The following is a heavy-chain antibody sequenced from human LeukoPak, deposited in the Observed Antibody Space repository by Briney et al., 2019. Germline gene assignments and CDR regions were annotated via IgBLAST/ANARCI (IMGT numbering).Heavy chain of an antibody. J-gene: IGHJ6*04. CDR1: GFTFSSYA. CDR2: ISYDGSNK. D-gene: IGHD6-13*01. V-gene: IGHV3-30*04. CDR3: ARYISWWDV. Sequence: PGGSLRLSCAASGFTFSSYAMHWVRQAPGKGLEWVAVISYDGSNKYYADSVRGRFTISRDNAKNSLYLQMNTLRPEDTAVYYCARYISWWDVWGKGTTVTISS.